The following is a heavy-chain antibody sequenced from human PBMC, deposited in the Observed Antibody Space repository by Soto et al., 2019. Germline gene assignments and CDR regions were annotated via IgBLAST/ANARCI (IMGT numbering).Heavy chain of an antibody. D-gene: IGHD2-15*01. J-gene: IGHJ3*02. CDR2: VFHTGNT. Sequence: SETLSLTCSVSGDSIRSYYWTWIRQPPGKGLQWIGYVFHTGNTNYNPSLKSRVTISEDTSKNQFSLKLSSVTAADTAVYYCARVRTGFQADDAFDIWGQGTMVTVSS. CDR3: ARVRTGFQADDAFDI. CDR1: GDSIRSYY. V-gene: IGHV4-59*01.